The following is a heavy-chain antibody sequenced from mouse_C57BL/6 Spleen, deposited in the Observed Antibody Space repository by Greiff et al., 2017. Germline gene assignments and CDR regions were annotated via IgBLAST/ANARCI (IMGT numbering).Heavy chain of an antibody. V-gene: IGHV14-4*01. D-gene: IGHD2-5*01. CDR2: IDPENGDT. CDR3: TYSNGLAY. J-gene: IGHJ3*01. CDR1: GFNIKDDY. Sequence: EVQLQQSGAELVRPGASVKLSCTASGFNIKDDYMHWVKQRPEQGLEWIGWIDPENGDTEYASKFQGKATITADTSSNTAYLQLSSLTSEDTAVYYCTYSNGLAYWGQGTLVTVSA.